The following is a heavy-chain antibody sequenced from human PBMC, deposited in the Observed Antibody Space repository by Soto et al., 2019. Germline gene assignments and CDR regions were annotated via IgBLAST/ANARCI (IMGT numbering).Heavy chain of an antibody. Sequence: GGSLRLSCAASGFTFSSYAMSWVRQAPGKELEWVSYISSSGSTIYYADSVKGRFTISRDNSKNSLYLQMNSLRAEDTAVYYCARGGYSGYDANFDYWGQGTLVTVSS. CDR3: ARGGYSGYDANFDY. D-gene: IGHD5-12*01. CDR2: ISSSGSTI. J-gene: IGHJ4*02. CDR1: GFTFSSYA. V-gene: IGHV3-48*01.